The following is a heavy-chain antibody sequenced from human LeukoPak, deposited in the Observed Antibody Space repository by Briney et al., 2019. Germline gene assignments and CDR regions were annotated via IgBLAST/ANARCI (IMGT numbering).Heavy chain of an antibody. D-gene: IGHD3-22*01. Sequence: LETLSLTCTVSGGSLSGHYWSWIRQPPGKRLEWIGYVSYTGRTKYNPSLQSRVTISIDTSKSQFSLKLTSVTSADTAVYSCARGNYYDSSGQEADYWGQGTLVTVSS. V-gene: IGHV4-59*11. CDR1: GGSLSGHY. CDR2: VSYTGRT. J-gene: IGHJ4*02. CDR3: ARGNYYDSSGQEADY.